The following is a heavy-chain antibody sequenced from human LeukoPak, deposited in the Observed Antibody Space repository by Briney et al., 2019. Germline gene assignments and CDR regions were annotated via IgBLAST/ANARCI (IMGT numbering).Heavy chain of an antibody. D-gene: IGHD5-24*01. CDR1: GYTFTSYG. J-gene: IGHJ5*02. V-gene: IGHV1-18*01. CDR3: AMHRDGYNWRNWFDP. Sequence: ASVRVSCKASGYTFTSYGISWVRQAPGQGLEWMGWISAYNGNTNYAQKFQGRVTMTTDTSTSTAYMELRSLRSDDTAVYYCAMHRDGYNWRNWFDPWGQGTLVTVSS. CDR2: ISAYNGNT.